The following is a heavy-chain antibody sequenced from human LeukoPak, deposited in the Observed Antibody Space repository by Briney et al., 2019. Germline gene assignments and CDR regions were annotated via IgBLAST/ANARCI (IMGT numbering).Heavy chain of an antibody. CDR2: IGIAGDT. CDR1: GFTFSSYD. CDR3: ARAGPDSWGAFDI. Sequence: GGSLRLSCAASGFTFSSYDMHWVRQATGKGLEWVSAIGIAGDTYYPGSVKGRFTISRENAKNSLYLQMNSLRAGDTAVYYCARAGPDSWGAFDIWGQGTMVTVSS. J-gene: IGHJ3*02. D-gene: IGHD7-27*01. V-gene: IGHV3-13*01.